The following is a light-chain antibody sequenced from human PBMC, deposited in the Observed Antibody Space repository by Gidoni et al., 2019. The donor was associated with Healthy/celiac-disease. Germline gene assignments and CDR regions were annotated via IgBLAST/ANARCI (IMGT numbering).Light chain of an antibody. J-gene: IGLJ1*01. CDR2: EVS. CDR1: SSDVGSYNL. CDR3: CSYAGSSTYV. V-gene: IGLV2-23*02. Sequence: QSALTQPASVSGSPGQSITISCTGTSSDVGSYNLVSWYQQPPGKAPKLMIYEVSKRPSGVSNRFSGSKSGNTASLTISGLQAEDEADYYCCSYAGSSTYVFGTGTKVTGL.